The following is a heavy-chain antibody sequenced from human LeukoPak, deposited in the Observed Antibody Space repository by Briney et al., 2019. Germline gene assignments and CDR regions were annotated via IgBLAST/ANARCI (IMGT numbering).Heavy chain of an antibody. D-gene: IGHD3-22*01. CDR2: INPNSGGT. Sequence: GASVKVSCKASGYTFTGYYMHWVRQAPGQGLKWMGWINPNSGGTNYAQKFQGRVTMTRDTSISTAYMELSRLRPDDTAVYYCARGLRRGYYDSSGFDAFDIWGQGTMVTVSS. J-gene: IGHJ3*02. V-gene: IGHV1-2*02. CDR1: GYTFTGYY. CDR3: ARGLRRGYYDSSGFDAFDI.